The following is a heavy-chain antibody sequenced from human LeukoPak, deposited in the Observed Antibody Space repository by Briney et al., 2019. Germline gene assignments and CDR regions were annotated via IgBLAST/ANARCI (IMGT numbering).Heavy chain of an antibody. V-gene: IGHV3-23*01. Sequence: GGSLRLSCVVSGFTFSNYVMHWVRQAPGKGLEWVSAISGSGGSTYYADSVKGRFTISRDNSKNTLYLQMNSLRAEDTAVYYCAKDTDLTYYDFWSGYYVPYYYGMDVWGQGTTVTVSS. CDR2: ISGSGGST. CDR1: GFTFSNYV. CDR3: AKDTDLTYYDFWSGYYVPYYYGMDV. D-gene: IGHD3-3*01. J-gene: IGHJ6*02.